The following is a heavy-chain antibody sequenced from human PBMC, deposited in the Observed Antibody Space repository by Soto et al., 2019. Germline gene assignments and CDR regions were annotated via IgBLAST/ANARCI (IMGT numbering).Heavy chain of an antibody. CDR3: ARLRRDWGDAFDL. J-gene: IGHJ3*01. D-gene: IGHD3-16*01. Sequence: QVQLVQSGADVKKPGSSVKVSCKTSGGSFGSSAISWVRQAPAQGLEWMGEIIPVFDKANYAQNFQGRLTITADEPTGTVFMQLSSLRSEDTAGYFCARLRRDWGDAFDLWGLGTFVTVSS. V-gene: IGHV1-69*01. CDR2: IIPVFDKA. CDR1: GGSFGSSA.